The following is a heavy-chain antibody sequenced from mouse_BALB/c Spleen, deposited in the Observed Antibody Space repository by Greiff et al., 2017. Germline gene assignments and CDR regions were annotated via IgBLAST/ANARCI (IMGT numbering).Heavy chain of an antibody. CDR2: IYPYNGGT. V-gene: IGHV1S29*02. J-gene: IGHJ3*01. CDR1: GYTFTDYN. D-gene: IGHD2-4*01. CDR3: AREDDYDPFAY. Sequence: EVQLQQSGPELVKPGASVKISCKASGYTFTDYNMHWVKQSHGKSLEWIGYIYPYNGGTGYNQKFKSKATLTVDNSSSTAYMELRSLTSEDSAVYYCAREDDYDPFAYWGQGTLVTVSA.